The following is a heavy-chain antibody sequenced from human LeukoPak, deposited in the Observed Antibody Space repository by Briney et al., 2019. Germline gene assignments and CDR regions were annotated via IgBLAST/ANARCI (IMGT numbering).Heavy chain of an antibody. CDR3: ARVQGGVRGVDYWFDP. J-gene: IGHJ5*02. V-gene: IGHV4-39*07. CDR2: IYYSGST. D-gene: IGHD3-10*01. CDR1: GGSISSSSYY. Sequence: SETLSLTCTVSGGSISSSSYYWGWIRQPPGKGLEWIGSIYYSGSTYYNPSLKGRVTISVDTSKNQFSLKLSSVTAADTAVYYCARVQGGVRGVDYWFDPWGQGTLVTVSS.